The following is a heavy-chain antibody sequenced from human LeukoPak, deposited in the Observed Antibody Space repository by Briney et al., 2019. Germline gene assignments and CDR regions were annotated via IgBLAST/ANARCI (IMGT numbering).Heavy chain of an antibody. CDR3: ARSTAGFDY. J-gene: IGHJ4*02. CDR1: GFRFGSYW. V-gene: IGHV3-7*01. CDR2: IKEDGSEK. D-gene: IGHD1-1*01. Sequence: PGGSLRLSCAASGFRFGSYWIAWVRQAPGKGLEWVANIKEDGSEKYYVDSVKGRSTISRDNAKNSLSLQMSSLRVEDTAVYYCARSTAGFDYWGQGTLVTVSS.